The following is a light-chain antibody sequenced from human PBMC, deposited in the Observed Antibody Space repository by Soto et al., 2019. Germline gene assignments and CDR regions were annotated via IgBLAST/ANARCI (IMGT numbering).Light chain of an antibody. CDR3: QQYYSFPWT. J-gene: IGKJ1*01. V-gene: IGKV1-5*01. CDR1: QSISNW. Sequence: DIQMTQSPSTLPASVGDRVTITCRASQSISNWLAWYQQKPGKAPELLIYAASTLQSGVPSRFSGSGSGTDFTLTISCLQSEDFATYYCQQYYSFPWTFGQGTKVEIK. CDR2: AAS.